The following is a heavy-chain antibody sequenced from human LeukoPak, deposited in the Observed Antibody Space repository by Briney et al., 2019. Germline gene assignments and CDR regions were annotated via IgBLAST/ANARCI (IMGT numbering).Heavy chain of an antibody. J-gene: IGHJ1*01. CDR2: ISGNGGST. V-gene: IGHV3-64D*09. CDR1: GFTFSSYA. D-gene: IGHD3-22*01. CDR3: ATYYYDSGGFHFHH. Sequence: SGGSLRLSCSASGFTFSSYAMHWVRQAPGKGLEYVSAISGNGGSTYYADSVKGRFTISRDNSRNTLYLQMGSLRAEDMAVYYCATYYYDSGGFHFHHWGQGTLVTVSS.